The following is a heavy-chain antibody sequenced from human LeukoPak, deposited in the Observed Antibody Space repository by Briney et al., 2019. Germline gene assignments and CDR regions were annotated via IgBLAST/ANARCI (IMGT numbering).Heavy chain of an antibody. CDR2: IIPIFGTA. Sequence: SVKVSCNASGGTFSSYAISWVRQAPGQGLEWMGGIIPIFGTANYAQKFQGRVTITADESTSTAYMELSSLRSEDTAVYYCARVAAVRYCSSTSCYMGFDIWGQGTMVTVSS. V-gene: IGHV1-69*13. J-gene: IGHJ3*02. D-gene: IGHD2-2*02. CDR3: ARVAAVRYCSSTSCYMGFDI. CDR1: GGTFSSYA.